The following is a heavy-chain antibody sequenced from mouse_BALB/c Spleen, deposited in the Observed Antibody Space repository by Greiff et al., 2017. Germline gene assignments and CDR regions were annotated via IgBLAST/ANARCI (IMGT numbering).Heavy chain of an antibody. Sequence: EVQLQQSGTVLARPGASVKMSCKASGYTFTSYWMHWVKQRPGQGLEWIGAIYPGNSDTSYNQKFKGKAKLTAVTSTSTAYMELSSLTNEDSAVYYCTSDYRYDGPFAYWGQGTLVTVSA. CDR3: TSDYRYDGPFAY. V-gene: IGHV1-5*01. CDR2: IYPGNSDT. J-gene: IGHJ3*01. CDR1: GYTFTSYW. D-gene: IGHD2-14*01.